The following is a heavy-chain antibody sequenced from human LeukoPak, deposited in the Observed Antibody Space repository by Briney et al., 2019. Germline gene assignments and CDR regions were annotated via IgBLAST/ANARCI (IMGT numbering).Heavy chain of an antibody. CDR3: AKGIRSNRAVAGTDY. V-gene: IGHV3-9*01. J-gene: IGHJ4*02. CDR1: GFTFDNYA. D-gene: IGHD6-19*01. CDR2: IIWNGGST. Sequence: GGSLRLSCAASGFTFDNYAMRWVRQAPGKGLEWVSGIIWNGGSTGYADSVKGRFTISRDNAKNSLYLQMNSLRAEDTALYYCAKGIRSNRAVAGTDYWREPRLVSVPS.